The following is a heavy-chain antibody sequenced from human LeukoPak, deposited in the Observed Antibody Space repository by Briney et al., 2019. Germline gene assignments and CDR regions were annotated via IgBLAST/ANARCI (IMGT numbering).Heavy chain of an antibody. J-gene: IGHJ4*02. V-gene: IGHV4-59*01. CDR1: GGSISSNY. CDR2: ISYTGST. Sequence: SETLSLTCTVSGGSISSNYWTWIRQPPGQGLEWIGYISYTGSTNYNPSLKSRLTISVDTSKNQFSLKLSSVTAADTALYYCARDDRGSYYFDYWGQGTLVTASS. D-gene: IGHD1-26*01. CDR3: ARDDRGSYYFDY.